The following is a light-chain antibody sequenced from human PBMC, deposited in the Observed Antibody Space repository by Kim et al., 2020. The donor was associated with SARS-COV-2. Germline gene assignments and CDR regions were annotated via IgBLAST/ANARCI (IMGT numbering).Light chain of an antibody. Sequence: ASVGDRVTITCRASQSIGGWLAWYQQKPGKAPKLLIHDASSVESGVPSRFSGSGSETEFTLTISSLQPDDFVTYYCQHHSTYPITFGQGTRLEIK. CDR3: QHHSTYPIT. J-gene: IGKJ5*01. CDR2: DAS. CDR1: QSIGGW. V-gene: IGKV1-5*01.